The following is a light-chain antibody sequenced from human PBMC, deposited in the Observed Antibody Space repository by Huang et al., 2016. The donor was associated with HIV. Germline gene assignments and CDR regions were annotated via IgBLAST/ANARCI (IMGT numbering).Light chain of an antibody. CDR1: QGISTY. V-gene: IGKV1-16*02. J-gene: IGKJ2*01. CDR2: AAS. Sequence: DIQMTQSPFSLSASVGDRVTSTCRASQGISTYLAWFQEKPGKAPKALIYAASSLQSGVQSKFSGIGSGTGFTLTISNLQPKDFATYYCQQYSSYPYTFGQGTKLEIK. CDR3: QQYSSYPYT.